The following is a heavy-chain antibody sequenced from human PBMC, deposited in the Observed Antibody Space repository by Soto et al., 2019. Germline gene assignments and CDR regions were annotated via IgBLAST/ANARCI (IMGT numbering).Heavy chain of an antibody. CDR1: GFTFSSHG. D-gene: IGHD6-19*01. J-gene: IGHJ4*02. CDR3: AKDTSSGWYTTGHFDY. V-gene: IGHV3-30*18. Sequence: QVQLVESGGGVVQPGRSLRLSCAASGFTFSSHGMHWVRQAPGKGLEWVAVISYDGSNKYYADSVKGRFTISRDNSKNTLYLQMNSLRAEDTAVYYCAKDTSSGWYTTGHFDYWGQGTLVTVSS. CDR2: ISYDGSNK.